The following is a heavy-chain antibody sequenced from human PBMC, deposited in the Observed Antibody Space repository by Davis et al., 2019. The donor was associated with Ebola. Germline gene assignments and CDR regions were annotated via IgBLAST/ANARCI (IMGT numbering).Heavy chain of an antibody. J-gene: IGHJ1*01. CDR2: IRYDGSGS. CDR1: GFTFSSYG. D-gene: IGHD3-22*01. V-gene: IGHV3-30*02. Sequence: GGSLRLSCAASGFTFSSYGIHWVRQAPGKGPEWVAFIRYDGSGSYYGDSVKGRFTVSRDNSKNTLYLEMNSLRVEDTALYYCARGEISMIAPVHWGQGTLVTVSS. CDR3: ARGEISMIAPVH.